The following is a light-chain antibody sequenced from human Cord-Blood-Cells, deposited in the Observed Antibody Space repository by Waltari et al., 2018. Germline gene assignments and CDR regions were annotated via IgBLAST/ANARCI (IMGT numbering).Light chain of an antibody. CDR1: SSDVGSYNL. Sequence: QSALTQPASVSGSPGQSITISCTGTSSDVGSYNLVSWYQQHPGKAPKLMFYEGSKRPSGVSNRFSGSKSGNTASLTISGLQAEDEVDYYCCSYAGSSTYVFGTGTKVTVL. J-gene: IGLJ1*01. CDR3: CSYAGSSTYV. CDR2: EGS. V-gene: IGLV2-23*01.